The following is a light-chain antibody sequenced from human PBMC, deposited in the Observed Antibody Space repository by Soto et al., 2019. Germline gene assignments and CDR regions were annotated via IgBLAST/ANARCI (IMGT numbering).Light chain of an antibody. V-gene: IGKV1-39*01. J-gene: IGKJ1*01. CDR2: DAS. CDR3: QQSYSTLRT. Sequence: DIHMTQSPSSLSASLGEIVTMTCQASQAISNYLNWYQQKPGKAPKLLIYDASNLETGVPSRFSGSGSGTDFTLTISSLQPEDFATYYCQQSYSTLRTFGQGTKVDIK. CDR1: QAISNY.